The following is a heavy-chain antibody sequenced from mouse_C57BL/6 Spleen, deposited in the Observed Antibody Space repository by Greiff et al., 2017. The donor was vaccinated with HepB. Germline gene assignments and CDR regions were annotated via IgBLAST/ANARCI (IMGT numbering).Heavy chain of an antibody. CDR3: ARDYYDAYYAMDY. CDR1: GYAFSSYW. D-gene: IGHD2-4*01. Sequence: QVQLQQSGAELVKPGASVKISCKASGYAFSSYWMNWVKQRPGKGLEWIGQIYPGDGDTNYNGKFKGKATLTADKSSSTAYMQLSSLTSEDSAVYFCARDYYDAYYAMDYWGQGTSVTVSS. V-gene: IGHV1-80*01. J-gene: IGHJ4*01. CDR2: IYPGDGDT.